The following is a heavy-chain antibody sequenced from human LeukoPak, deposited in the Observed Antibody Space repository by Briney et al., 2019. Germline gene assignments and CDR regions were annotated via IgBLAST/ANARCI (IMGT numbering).Heavy chain of an antibody. CDR2: IYFSGST. CDR1: GGSISNGDYY. J-gene: IGHJ5*02. CDR3: ALYSTSSGYFNP. Sequence: SETLSLTCTVSGGSISNGDYYWSWNRQPPGKGLECIGYIYFSGSTYYNPSLKSRVTMSVDTSKSQFSLKVSSVTAADTAVYYCALYSTSSGYFNPWGQGTLVTVSS. V-gene: IGHV4-30-4*01. D-gene: IGHD6-6*01.